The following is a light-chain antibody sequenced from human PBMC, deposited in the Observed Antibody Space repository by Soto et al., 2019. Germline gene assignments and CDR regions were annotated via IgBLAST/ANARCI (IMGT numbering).Light chain of an antibody. CDR1: NRDVGGYNY. J-gene: IGLJ2*01. CDR2: EVT. V-gene: IGLV2-14*01. CDR3: SSYSSSSALDVI. Sequence: QSVLAQPASVSGSPGQSITISCAGTNRDVGGYNYVSWYQQYPGKAPKLIIYEVTYRPSGVSNRFSGSKSGNTASLTISGLQAKDEADYYCSSYSSSSALDVIFGGGTKVTVL.